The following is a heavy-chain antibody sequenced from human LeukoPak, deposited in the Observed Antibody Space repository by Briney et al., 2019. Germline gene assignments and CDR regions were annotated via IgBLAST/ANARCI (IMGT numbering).Heavy chain of an antibody. CDR3: AREGPYSSGDY. D-gene: IGHD6-25*01. V-gene: IGHV3-11*06. J-gene: IGHJ4*02. CDR1: GLTFCDYY. CDR2: ISSSSSYI. Sequence: GGSLRLSCATSGLTFCDYYMSWIRQAPGKGLEWVSSISSSSSYIYYADSVKGRFTISRDNAKNSLYLQMNSLRAEDTAVYYCAREGPYSSGDYWGQGTLVTVSS.